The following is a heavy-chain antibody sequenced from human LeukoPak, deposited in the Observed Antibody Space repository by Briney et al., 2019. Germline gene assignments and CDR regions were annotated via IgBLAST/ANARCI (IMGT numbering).Heavy chain of an antibody. CDR1: GFTVSYDY. CDR3: AKDLGYCSSTSCYKRDY. D-gene: IGHD2-2*02. Sequence: GGSLRLSCAASGFTVSYDYVSWVRLAPGKGLEFVSALYPGGKTYYADSVKGRFTISRDNSKNTLYLQMNSLRAEDTAVYYCAKDLGYCSSTSCYKRDYWGQGTLVTVSS. CDR2: LYPGGKT. J-gene: IGHJ4*02. V-gene: IGHV3-53*01.